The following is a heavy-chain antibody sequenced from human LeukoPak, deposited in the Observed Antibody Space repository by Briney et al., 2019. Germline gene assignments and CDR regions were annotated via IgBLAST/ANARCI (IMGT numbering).Heavy chain of an antibody. V-gene: IGHV2-5*02. Sequence: SGPTLVNPTQTLTLTCTFSGFSLSTSGVDVGWIRQPPGKALEWLALIYWDDDKRYSPSLKSRLTITKDTSKNQVVLTMTNMDPVDTATYYCAHRHGYYYDSSGYSSFDYWGQGTLVTVSS. J-gene: IGHJ4*02. D-gene: IGHD3-22*01. CDR1: GFSLSTSGVD. CDR2: IYWDDDK. CDR3: AHRHGYYYDSSGYSSFDY.